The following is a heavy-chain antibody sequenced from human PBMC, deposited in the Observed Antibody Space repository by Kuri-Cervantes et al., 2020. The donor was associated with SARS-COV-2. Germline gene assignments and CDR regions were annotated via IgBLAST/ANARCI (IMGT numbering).Heavy chain of an antibody. CDR3: AKDQHGIVVVVAAIDY. CDR2: ISWNSNNI. CDR1: GFTFDDYA. D-gene: IGHD2-15*01. J-gene: IGHJ4*02. V-gene: IGHV3-9*03. Sequence: SLKISCAASGFTFDDYAMHWVRQAPGKGLEWVSGISWNSNNIDYVDSVKGRFTISRDNAKNSLFLQMNSLRAEDMAMYYCAKDQHGIVVVVAAIDYWGQGTLVTVSS.